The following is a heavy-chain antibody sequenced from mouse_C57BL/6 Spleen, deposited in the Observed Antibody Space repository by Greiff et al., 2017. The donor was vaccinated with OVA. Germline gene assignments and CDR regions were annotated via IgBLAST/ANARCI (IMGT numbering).Heavy chain of an antibody. CDR2: INYDGSST. V-gene: IGHV5-16*01. Sequence: EVNLVESEGGLVQPGSSMKLSCTASGFTFSDYYMAWVRQVPEKGLEWVANINYDGSSTYYLDSLKSRFIISRDNAKNILYLQMSSLKSEDTATYYCARDDGTGAMDYWGQGTSVTVSS. CDR1: GFTFSDYY. J-gene: IGHJ4*01. CDR3: ARDDGTGAMDY. D-gene: IGHD2-3*01.